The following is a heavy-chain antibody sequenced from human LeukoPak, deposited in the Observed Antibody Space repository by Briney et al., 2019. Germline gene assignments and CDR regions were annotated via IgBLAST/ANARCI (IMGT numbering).Heavy chain of an antibody. D-gene: IGHD2-21*02. CDR2: ISPSGGST. Sequence: VASVKLSCKTSGYNFNSHHVHWVRQAPGQGLEWMGIISPSGGSTSYAQKFQGRVTMTRDTSTSTLYMELSSLRSEDTAVYYCARAGLLVGGFDYWGQGTLVTVSS. CDR1: GYNFNSHH. J-gene: IGHJ4*02. CDR3: ARAGLLVGGFDY. V-gene: IGHV1-46*02.